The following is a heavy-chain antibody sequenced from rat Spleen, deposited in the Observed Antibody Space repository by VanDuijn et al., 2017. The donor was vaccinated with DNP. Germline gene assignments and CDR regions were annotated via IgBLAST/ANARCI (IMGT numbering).Heavy chain of an antibody. V-gene: IGHV2-72*01. CDR3: ARHTYGHFFDY. CDR2: IWAGGVT. J-gene: IGHJ2*01. Sequence: QVQLKESGPGLVQPSQTLSLTCTVSGLSLTSYHVSWVRQPPGKSLVWMGTIWAGGVTNYNSTVQSRLSISREPSKSQVFLKMNSLQSEDTCTYYCARHTYGHFFDYWGQGVMVTVSS. D-gene: IGHD1-11*01. CDR1: GLSLTSYH.